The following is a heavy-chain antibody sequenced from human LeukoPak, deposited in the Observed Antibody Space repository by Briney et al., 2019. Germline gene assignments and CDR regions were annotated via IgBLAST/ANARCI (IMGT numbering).Heavy chain of an antibody. CDR2: IYYSGST. CDR3: VTGYYEPFDN. V-gene: IGHV4-39*07. J-gene: IGHJ4*02. CDR1: GGSISSSSYY. D-gene: IGHD3-3*01. Sequence: SETLSLTCTVSGGSISSSSYYWGWIRQPPGKGLEWIGSIYYSGSTYYNPSLKSRGTLSLDMSKNQFSLRLTSVTAADTAVYYCVTGYYEPFDNWGQGTLVFVSS.